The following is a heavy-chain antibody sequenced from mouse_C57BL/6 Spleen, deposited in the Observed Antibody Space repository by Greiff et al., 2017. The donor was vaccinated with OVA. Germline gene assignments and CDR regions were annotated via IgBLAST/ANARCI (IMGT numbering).Heavy chain of an antibody. J-gene: IGHJ1*03. CDR2: IDPEDGET. CDR3: ASRDTMGYFDV. CDR1: GFNIKDYY. D-gene: IGHD1-1*02. Sequence: EVKLVESGAELVKPGASVKLSCTASGFNIKDYYMHWVKQRTEQGLEWIGRIDPEDGETKYAPKFQGKATITADTSSNTAYLQLSSLTSEDTAVYYCASRDTMGYFDVWGTGTTVTVSS. V-gene: IGHV14-2*01.